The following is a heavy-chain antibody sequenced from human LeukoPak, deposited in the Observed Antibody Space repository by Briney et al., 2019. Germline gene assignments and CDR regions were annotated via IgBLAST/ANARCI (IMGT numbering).Heavy chain of an antibody. J-gene: IGHJ3*02. CDR3: ARSLIADGAFDI. V-gene: IGHV3-21*01. Sequence: GGSLRLSCAASGFTFTSYTMNWVRQAPGKGLEWVSDISSSGSYIDYADSVKGRFTISRDNAKNSLFLHMNSLRAEDTAVYYCARSLIADGAFDIWGQGTMVPSLQ. CDR1: GFTFTSYT. D-gene: IGHD2-21*01. CDR2: ISSSGSYI.